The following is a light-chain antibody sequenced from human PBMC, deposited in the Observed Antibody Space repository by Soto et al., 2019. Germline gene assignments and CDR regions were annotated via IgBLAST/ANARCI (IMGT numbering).Light chain of an antibody. V-gene: IGKV3-11*01. CDR2: DAS. CDR1: QSVSSY. CDR3: QQRSNWLT. J-gene: IGKJ4*01. Sequence: EIVLTQSPASLSLSPGERATLSWRASQSVSSYLAWYQQKPGQAPRLLIYDASNRATGIPARFSGSGSGTDFTLTISSLEPEDFAVYYCQQRSNWLTFGGGTKVEIK.